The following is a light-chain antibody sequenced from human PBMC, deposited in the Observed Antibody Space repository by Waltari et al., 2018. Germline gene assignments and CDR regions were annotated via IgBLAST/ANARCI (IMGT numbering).Light chain of an antibody. CDR1: NSDVGNYNL. CDR2: EVT. Sequence: QAALTQPASVSGSPGQSITISCTGSNSDVGNYNLVSWYQKHPGKAPKLIIYEVTNWPSGISDRFSGFKTGNTASLTISGLQAEDEADYYCCSYAGSWIWVFGGGTELTV. J-gene: IGLJ3*02. V-gene: IGLV2-23*02. CDR3: CSYAGSWIWV.